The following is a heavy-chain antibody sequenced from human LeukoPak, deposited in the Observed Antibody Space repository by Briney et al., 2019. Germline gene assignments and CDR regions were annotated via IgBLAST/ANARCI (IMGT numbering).Heavy chain of an antibody. J-gene: IGHJ5*02. V-gene: IGHV3-30*18. CDR3: AKNSDFDSSGLSP. CDR1: GFTFSDYD. CDR2: ISSDGSNK. Sequence: SGGSLRLSCAASGFTFSDYDMHWVRQAPSKGLEWVAVISSDGSNKYYADSVKGRFTISRDTSKNTLYLQMNSLRPEDTAVYYCAKNSDFDSSGLSPWGQGTMVTVSS. D-gene: IGHD3-22*01.